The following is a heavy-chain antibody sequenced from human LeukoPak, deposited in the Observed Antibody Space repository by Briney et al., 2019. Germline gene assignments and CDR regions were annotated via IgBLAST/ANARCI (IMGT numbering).Heavy chain of an antibody. J-gene: IGHJ4*02. Sequence: ASVKVSCKASGGTFSSYAISWVRQAPGQGLEWMGGIIPIFGTANYAQKFQGRVTITTDESTSTAYMELSSLRSEDTAVYYCARGPFGVVTFFGYWGQGTLVTVSS. CDR3: ARGPFGVVTFFGY. CDR1: GGTFSSYA. CDR2: IIPIFGTA. D-gene: IGHD3-3*01. V-gene: IGHV1-69*05.